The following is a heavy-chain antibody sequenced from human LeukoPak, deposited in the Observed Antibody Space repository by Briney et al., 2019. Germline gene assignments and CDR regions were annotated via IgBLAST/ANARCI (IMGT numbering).Heavy chain of an antibody. D-gene: IGHD3-10*01. Sequence: GASVKVSCKASGGTFSSYAISWVRQAPGQGLEWMGGLIPIFGTANYAQKFQGRVTITADESTSTAYMELSSLRSEDTAVYYCARVAPTTMVRGVIEYNFDYWGQGTLFTVSS. CDR1: GGTFSSYA. V-gene: IGHV1-69*13. CDR2: LIPIFGTA. J-gene: IGHJ4*02. CDR3: ARVAPTTMVRGVIEYNFDY.